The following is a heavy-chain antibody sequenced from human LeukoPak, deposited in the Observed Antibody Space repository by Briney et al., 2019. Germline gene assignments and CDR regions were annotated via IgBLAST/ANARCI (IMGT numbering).Heavy chain of an antibody. V-gene: IGHV1-46*01. Sequence: ASVKVSCKASGYTFTSYYMYWVRQAPGQGLEWMGIINPSGGSTSYAQKFQGRVTMTRDTSTSTVYMELSSLRSEDTAVYYCAREGVSEGSGSYYPLNFDYWGQGTLVTVSS. J-gene: IGHJ4*02. CDR1: GYTFTSYY. CDR3: AREGVSEGSGSYYPLNFDY. CDR2: INPSGGST. D-gene: IGHD3-10*01.